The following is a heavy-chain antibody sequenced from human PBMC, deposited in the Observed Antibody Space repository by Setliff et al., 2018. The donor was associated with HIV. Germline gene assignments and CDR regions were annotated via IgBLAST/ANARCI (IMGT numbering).Heavy chain of an antibody. D-gene: IGHD3-16*01. Sequence: SETLSLTCSVSGGSMSTYYWSWIRQPAGKRLEWIGRVYTSGSTIYNPSLRSRVTMSIDTSKNQFSLKLNSVTAADTAVYFCARDRSKYGTGSSAYNWFDPWGLGTLVTVSS. CDR1: GGSMSTYY. J-gene: IGHJ5*02. V-gene: IGHV4-4*07. CDR3: ARDRSKYGTGSSAYNWFDP. CDR2: VYTSGST.